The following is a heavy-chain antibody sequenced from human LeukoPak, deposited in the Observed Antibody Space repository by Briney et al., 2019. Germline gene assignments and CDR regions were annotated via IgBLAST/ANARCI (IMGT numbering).Heavy chain of an antibody. CDR2: IYYSGST. V-gene: IGHV4-39*07. CDR3: ARDKEGWFDP. J-gene: IGHJ5*02. CDR1: GGSISSSSYY. Sequence: SETLSLTCTVSGGSISSSSYYWGWIRQPPGKGLEWIGSIYYSGSTYYNPSLKSRVTISVDTSKNQFSLKLSSVTAADTAVYYCARDKEGWFDPWGQGTLVTVSS.